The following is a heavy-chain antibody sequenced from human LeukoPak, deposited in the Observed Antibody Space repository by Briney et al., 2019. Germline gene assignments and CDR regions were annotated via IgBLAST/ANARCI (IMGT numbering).Heavy chain of an antibody. Sequence: GASVKVSCKASGGTFSSYAISWVRQAPGQGLEWMGGIIPIFGTANYAQKFQGRVTITADESTSTAYMELSSLRSEDTAVYYCATLSSSWENNWFDPWGQGTLVTVSS. CDR1: GGTFSSYA. V-gene: IGHV1-69*13. CDR3: ATLSSSWENNWFDP. CDR2: IIPIFGTA. D-gene: IGHD6-13*01. J-gene: IGHJ5*02.